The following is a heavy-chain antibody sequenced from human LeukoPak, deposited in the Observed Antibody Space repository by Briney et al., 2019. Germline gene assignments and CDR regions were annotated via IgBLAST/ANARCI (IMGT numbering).Heavy chain of an antibody. V-gene: IGHV4-34*01. CDR2: INHSGST. Sequence: SETLSLTCAVYGGSFSGYYWSWIRQPPGKGLEWIGEINHSGSTNYSPSLKSRVTISVDTSKNQFSLKLSSVTAADTAVYYCARDPELEYFDYWGQGTLVTVSS. CDR3: ARDPELEYFDY. D-gene: IGHD1-1*01. J-gene: IGHJ4*02. CDR1: GGSFSGYY.